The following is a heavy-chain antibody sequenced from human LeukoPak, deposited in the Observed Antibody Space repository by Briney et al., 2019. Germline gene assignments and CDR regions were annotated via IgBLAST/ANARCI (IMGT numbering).Heavy chain of an antibody. J-gene: IGHJ4*02. Sequence: GGSLRLSCAASGFTFSSYAMSWVRQAPGKGLEWVSAISGSGGSTYYADSVKGRFTISRDNSKNTLYLQMNSLRAEDTAVYYCAAMGSRANWGFDYWGQGTLVTVSS. D-gene: IGHD7-27*01. CDR3: AAMGSRANWGFDY. V-gene: IGHV3-23*01. CDR2: ISGSGGST. CDR1: GFTFSSYA.